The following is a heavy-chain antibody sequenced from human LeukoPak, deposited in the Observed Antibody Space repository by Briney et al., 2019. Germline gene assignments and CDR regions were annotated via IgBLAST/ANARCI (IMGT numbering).Heavy chain of an antibody. CDR2: ISSSGSTI. Sequence: GGSLRLSCAASGFTFNTYTLNWVRQAPGKGLEWVSYISSSGSTIYYADSVKGRFTISRDNAKNSLYLQMNSLRAEDTAVYYCAELGITMIGGVWGKGTTVTISS. CDR3: AELGITMIGGV. V-gene: IGHV3-48*04. D-gene: IGHD3-10*02. CDR1: GFTFNTYT. J-gene: IGHJ6*04.